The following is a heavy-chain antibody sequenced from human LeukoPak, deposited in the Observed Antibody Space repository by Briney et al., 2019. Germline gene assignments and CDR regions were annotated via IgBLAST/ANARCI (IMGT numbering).Heavy chain of an antibody. Sequence: SETLSLTCTVSGGSISSYYWSWIRQPPPQRLDWIGYIYYSGSTNYNPSLKSRVTISVDTSKNQFSLKLSSVTAADTAVYYCARDYYGSGDFDYWGQGTLVTVSS. CDR2: IYYSGST. V-gene: IGHV4-59*01. J-gene: IGHJ4*02. CDR3: ARDYYGSGDFDY. D-gene: IGHD3-10*01. CDR1: GGSISSYY.